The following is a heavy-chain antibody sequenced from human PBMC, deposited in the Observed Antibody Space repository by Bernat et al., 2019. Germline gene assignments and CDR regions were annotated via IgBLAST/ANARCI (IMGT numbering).Heavy chain of an antibody. Sequence: QVRLQESGPRLVKPSETLALTCTVSGGSISSYYWSWIRQPPGKGLEWIGNIYYSGITDYSPSLKSRVTISVDTPRNQFSLKLRSVSAADTAVYYCASWDLAGTGTSSWGQGTLVTVSS. V-gene: IGHV4-59*08. D-gene: IGHD1-1*01. CDR1: GGSISSYY. CDR3: ASWDLAGTGTSS. J-gene: IGHJ4*02. CDR2: IYYSGIT.